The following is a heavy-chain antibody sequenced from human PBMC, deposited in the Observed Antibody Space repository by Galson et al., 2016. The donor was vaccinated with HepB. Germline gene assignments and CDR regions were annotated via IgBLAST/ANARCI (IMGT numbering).Heavy chain of an antibody. CDR1: GGTFSTYA. CDR3: ARVVVPAARWYYYYGMDV. V-gene: IGHV1-69*06. CDR2: INPIFGTA. J-gene: IGHJ6*02. D-gene: IGHD2-2*01. Sequence: SVKVSCKASGGTFSTYAISWVRQAPGQGLEWMGGINPIFGTANYAQKFQGRVTITADKSTSTAYMELSSLGSEDTAVYYCARVVVPAARWYYYYGMDVWGQGTLVTVSS.